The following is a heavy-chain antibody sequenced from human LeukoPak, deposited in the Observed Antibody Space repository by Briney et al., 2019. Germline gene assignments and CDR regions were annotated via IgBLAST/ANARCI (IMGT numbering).Heavy chain of an antibody. CDR1: GFTISSYW. CDR2: IKQDGSEE. CDR3: ARRYFDY. J-gene: IGHJ4*02. V-gene: IGHV3-7*03. Sequence: PGGSLRLSCVASGFTISSYWMHWVRQAPGKGLEWAANIKQDGSEEYYVDSVKGRFTISRDNAKNSLYLQMNSLRAEDTAVYYCARRYFDYWGQGILVTVSS.